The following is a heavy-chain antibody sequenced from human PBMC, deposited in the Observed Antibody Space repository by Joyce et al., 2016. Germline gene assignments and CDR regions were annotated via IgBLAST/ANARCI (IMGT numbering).Heavy chain of an antibody. CDR2: IKTDGSST. CDR3: VRGISARPGGPNWFDP. J-gene: IGHJ5*02. CDR1: GFSFSGYW. Sequence: EVQLVESGGGLVQPGGSLRLSCAASGFSFSGYWIHWVRQAPGKGLGGISRIKTDGSSTRFADSVKGRFTISRDNAKNTLYLQMNSLRAEDTAVYYCVRGISARPGGPNWFDPWGQGTLVTVSS. V-gene: IGHV3-74*01. D-gene: IGHD6-6*01.